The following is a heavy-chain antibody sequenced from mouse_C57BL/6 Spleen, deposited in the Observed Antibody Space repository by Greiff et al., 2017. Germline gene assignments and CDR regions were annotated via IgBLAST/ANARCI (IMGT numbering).Heavy chain of an antibody. J-gene: IGHJ2*01. CDR2: IWTGGGT. V-gene: IGHV2-9-1*01. CDR1: GFSLTSYA. CDR3: ARNRGGYPYYFDY. Sequence: VKLVESGPGLVAPSQSLSITCTVSGFSLTSYAISWVRQPPGKGLEWLGVIWTGGGTNYNSALKSRLSISKDNSKSQVFLKMNSLQTDDTARYYCARNRGGYPYYFDYWGQGTTLTVSS. D-gene: IGHD2-2*01.